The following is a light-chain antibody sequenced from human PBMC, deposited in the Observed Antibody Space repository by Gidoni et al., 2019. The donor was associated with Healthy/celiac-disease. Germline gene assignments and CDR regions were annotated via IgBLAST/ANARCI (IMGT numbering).Light chain of an antibody. CDR2: DAS. J-gene: IGKJ3*01. V-gene: IGKV3-11*01. CDR1: QSVSSY. Sequence: EIVLTQSPATLSLSPGERATLSCRASQSVSSYLAWYQQKPGQAPRLLIYDASNRATGIPARFSGSGSGTDFTLTISSLEPEDFAVYYCQQRFTFXPXTKVDIK. CDR3: QQRFT.